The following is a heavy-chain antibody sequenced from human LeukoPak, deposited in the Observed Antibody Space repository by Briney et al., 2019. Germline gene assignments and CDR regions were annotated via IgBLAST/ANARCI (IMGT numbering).Heavy chain of an antibody. V-gene: IGHV3-23*01. CDR2: ISGSGGST. Sequence: PGGSLRLSCAASGFTFSSYAMSWVRQAPGKGLEWVSAISGSGGSTYYADSVKGRFTISRDNSKNTLYLQMNSLRAEDTAVYYCARDSLVITFRDWFDPWGQGTLVTVSS. CDR3: ARDSLVITFRDWFDP. D-gene: IGHD3-16*01. J-gene: IGHJ5*02. CDR1: GFTFSSYA.